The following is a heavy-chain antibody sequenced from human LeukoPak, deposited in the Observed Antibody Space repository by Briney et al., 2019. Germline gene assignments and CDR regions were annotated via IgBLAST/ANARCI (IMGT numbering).Heavy chain of an antibody. CDR2: INPNSGGT. CDR1: GYTFTGYY. D-gene: IGHD1-26*01. J-gene: IGHJ4*02. V-gene: IGHV1-2*02. CDR3: ARASRELFTGFYY. Sequence: ASVKVSCKASGYTFTGYYMHWVRQAPGQGLEWMGWINPNSGGTNYAQKFQGRVTMTRDTSISTAYMELSRLRSDDTAVYYCARASRELFTGFYYWGQGTLVTVSS.